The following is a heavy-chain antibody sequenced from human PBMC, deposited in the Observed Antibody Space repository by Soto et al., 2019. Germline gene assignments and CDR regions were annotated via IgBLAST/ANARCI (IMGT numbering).Heavy chain of an antibody. CDR1: GGYMSGSY. V-gene: IGHV4-59*01. Sequence: SETLSLACRVSGGYMSGSYWSWIRQSPGKGLEWLGYVYYTGSTNYSPSLRSRVSISVDTSKNEFSLRLSSVTAADTAVYFCARSVAVPGAHIDYWGQGTQVPVPS. D-gene: IGHD6-19*01. CDR2: VYYTGST. CDR3: ARSVAVPGAHIDY. J-gene: IGHJ4*02.